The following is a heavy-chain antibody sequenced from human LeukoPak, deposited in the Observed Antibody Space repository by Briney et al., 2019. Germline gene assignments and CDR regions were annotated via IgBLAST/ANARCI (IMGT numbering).Heavy chain of an antibody. CDR2: IIPIFGTA. D-gene: IGHD5-24*01. J-gene: IGHJ4*02. CDR1: GDTFSRYS. V-gene: IGHV1-69*05. Sequence: SAKVSCKASGDTFSRYSISWVRQAPGQGLEWVGGIIPIFGTANYPRKLQGRVTITTDESTRTAYMELSSLRSEDTAVYCATKQDGYNFTFDYWAREPRSPSPQ. CDR3: ATKQDGYNFTFDY.